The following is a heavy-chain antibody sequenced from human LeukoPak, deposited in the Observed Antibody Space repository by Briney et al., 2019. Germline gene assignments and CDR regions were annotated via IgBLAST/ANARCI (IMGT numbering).Heavy chain of an antibody. CDR2: ISSSGSTI. Sequence: GGSLRLSCAASGFTFSDYYMSWIRQAPGNGLEWVSYISSSGSTIYYADSVKGRFTISRDNAKNSLYLQMNSLRAEDTAVYYCARATWVHSSDYWGQGTLVTVSS. D-gene: IGHD7-27*01. J-gene: IGHJ4*02. V-gene: IGHV3-11*04. CDR3: ARATWVHSSDY. CDR1: GFTFSDYY.